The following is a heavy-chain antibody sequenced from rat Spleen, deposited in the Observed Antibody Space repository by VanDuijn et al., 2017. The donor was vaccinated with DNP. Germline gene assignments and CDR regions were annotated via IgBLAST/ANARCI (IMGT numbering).Heavy chain of an antibody. J-gene: IGHJ1*01. CDR1: GFTFSNYN. V-gene: IGHV5S10*01. CDR3: ATRGVGARYYWYFDF. D-gene: IGHD5-1*01. Sequence: EVQLVESGGGLVQPGRSLKLSCAASGFTFSNYNMAWVRQAPKKGLEWVATIIYDGSSIYYRDSVRGRFTISRDYARSTLYLQMDSLRSEDTATYYCATRGVGARYYWYFDFWGPGAVVTVSS. CDR2: IIYDGSSI.